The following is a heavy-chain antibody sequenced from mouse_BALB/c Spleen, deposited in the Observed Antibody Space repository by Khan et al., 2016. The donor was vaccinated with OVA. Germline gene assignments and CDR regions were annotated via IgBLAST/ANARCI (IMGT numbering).Heavy chain of an antibody. J-gene: IGHJ2*01. V-gene: IGHV1-7*01. CDR2: INPSTAYT. CDR1: GYTFINYW. CDR3: ARRGLRWDFDY. Sequence: QVQLQQSGAELAKPGASVKMSCKASGYTFINYWILWVKQGPGQGLEWIGYINPSTAYTEYNQNFKDKATLTADKSSSTAYMQLSSLTSEDSAVYYCARRGLRWDFDYWGQGTTLTVSS. D-gene: IGHD1-1*01.